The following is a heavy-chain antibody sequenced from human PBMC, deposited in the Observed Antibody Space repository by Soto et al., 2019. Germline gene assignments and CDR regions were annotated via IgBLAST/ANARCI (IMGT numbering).Heavy chain of an antibody. J-gene: IGHJ5*02. CDR1: GFTFSSYA. D-gene: IGHD3-22*01. CDR3: ARGGYYYDSSGLSWFDP. Sequence: PGGSLRLSCSASGFTFSSYAMHWVRQAPGKGLEYVSAISSNGGSTYYADSVKGRFTISRDNSKNTLYLQMSSLRAEDTAVYYCARGGYYYDSSGLSWFDPWGQGTLVTVSS. V-gene: IGHV3-64D*06. CDR2: ISSNGGST.